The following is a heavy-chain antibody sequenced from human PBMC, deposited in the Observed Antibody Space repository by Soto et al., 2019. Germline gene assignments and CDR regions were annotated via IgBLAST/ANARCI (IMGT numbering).Heavy chain of an antibody. D-gene: IGHD3-9*01. V-gene: IGHV5-51*01. J-gene: IGHJ6*02. Sequence: PGESLKISCKGSGYSFTSYWIGWVRQMPGKGLEWMGIIYPGDSDTRYSPSFQGQVTISADKSISTAYLQWSSLKASDTAMYYCARLDYDILTGYIKGMDVWGQGTTVTVSS. CDR3: ARLDYDILTGYIKGMDV. CDR2: IYPGDSDT. CDR1: GYSFTSYW.